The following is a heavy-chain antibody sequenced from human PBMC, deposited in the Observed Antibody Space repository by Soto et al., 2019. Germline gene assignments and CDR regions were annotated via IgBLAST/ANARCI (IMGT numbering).Heavy chain of an antibody. Sequence: QVRLVESGGGVVKPGRSLRLSCVGSGFIFGDYAMGWIRQAPGKGLEWISYISLTGYVTFDADSVKGRFTFSRDNAKNPIYVEMNSVTPGDTAVYYCVRWWNGFDYWGQGTLVTVSS. V-gene: IGHV3-11*01. CDR3: VRWWNGFDY. CDR2: ISLTGYVT. D-gene: IGHD1-1*01. J-gene: IGHJ4*02. CDR1: GFIFGDYA.